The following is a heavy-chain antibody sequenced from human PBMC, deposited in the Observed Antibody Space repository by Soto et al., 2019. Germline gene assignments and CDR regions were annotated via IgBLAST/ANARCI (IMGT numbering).Heavy chain of an antibody. CDR3: ARGYDSSGYYYYYYGMDV. Sequence: GGSLRLSCAASGFTFDDYGMSWVRQAPGKGLEWVSGINWNGGSTGYADSVKGRFTISRDNAKNSLYLQMNSLRAEDTDLYHCARGYDSSGYYYYYYGMDVWGQGTTVTVSS. J-gene: IGHJ6*02. CDR1: GFTFDDYG. D-gene: IGHD3-22*01. V-gene: IGHV3-20*01. CDR2: INWNGGST.